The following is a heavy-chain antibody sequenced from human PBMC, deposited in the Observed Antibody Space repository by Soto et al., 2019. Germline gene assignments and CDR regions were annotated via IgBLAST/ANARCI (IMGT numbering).Heavy chain of an antibody. CDR2: MNPNSGNT. D-gene: IGHD3-10*01. CDR1: GYTFTSYD. J-gene: IGHJ6*03. CDR3: ARGWLWFGELLWHYYYYYMDV. Sequence: ASVKVSCKASGYTFTSYDINWVRQATGQGLEWMGWMNPNSGNTGYAQKFQGRVTMTRNTSISTAYMELSSLRSEDTAVYYCARGWLWFGELLWHYYYYYMDVWGKGTTVTVSS. V-gene: IGHV1-8*01.